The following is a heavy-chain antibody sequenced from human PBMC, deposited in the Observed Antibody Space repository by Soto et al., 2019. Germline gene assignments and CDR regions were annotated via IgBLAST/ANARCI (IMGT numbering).Heavy chain of an antibody. CDR2: ISGSGGST. J-gene: IGHJ5*02. V-gene: IGHV3-23*01. D-gene: IGHD4-17*01. Sequence: PGGSLRLSCAASGFTFSSYAMSWVRQAPGKGLEWVSAISGSGGSTYYADPVKGRFTISRDNSKNTLYLQMNSLRAEDTAVYYCAKDTRTLLRNNWFDPWGQGTLVTVSS. CDR3: AKDTRTLLRNNWFDP. CDR1: GFTFSSYA.